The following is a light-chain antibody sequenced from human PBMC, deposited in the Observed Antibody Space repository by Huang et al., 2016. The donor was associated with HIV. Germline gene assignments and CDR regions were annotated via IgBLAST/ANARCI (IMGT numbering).Light chain of an antibody. V-gene: IGKV2-28*01. Sequence: DIVMTQSPLSLPVTPGEPASISCRSSQSLLHSNGYNYLDWYRQKPGQSPQLLIYLGSNRASGVPDRFSGSGSGTDFTLKISRVEAEDVGVYYCMQALQTPITFGPGTKVDIK. J-gene: IGKJ3*01. CDR2: LGS. CDR1: QSLLHSNGYNY. CDR3: MQALQTPIT.